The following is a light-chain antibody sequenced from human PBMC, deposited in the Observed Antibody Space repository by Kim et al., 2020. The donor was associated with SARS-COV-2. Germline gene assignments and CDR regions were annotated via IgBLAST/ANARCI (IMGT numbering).Light chain of an antibody. CDR3: QSYDSRLSGSV. V-gene: IGLV1-40*01. CDR1: SSNIGAGYD. Sequence: QSVLTQPPSVSGAPGQRVTISCTGNSSNIGAGYDAHWYQHLPGAAPKLLIYGDSHRPSGVPDRFSGSRSGPSASLAITGLQAEDEADYYCQSYDSRLSGSVFGGGTKVTVL. CDR2: GDS. J-gene: IGLJ2*01.